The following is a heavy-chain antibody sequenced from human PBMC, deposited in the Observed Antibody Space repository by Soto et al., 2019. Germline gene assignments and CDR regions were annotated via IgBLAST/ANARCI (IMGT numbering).Heavy chain of an antibody. CDR3: ASSLTVTASYNWFDP. CDR1: GYSISSGYY. V-gene: IGHV4-38-2*01. CDR2: IYYSGST. D-gene: IGHD2-21*02. J-gene: IGHJ5*02. Sequence: SETLSLTCAVSGYSISSGYYWGWIRQPPGKGLEWIGSIYYSGSTSYNPSLKSRVTISVDTSKKEFSLKLRSVTAADTAVYYCASSLTVTASYNWFDPWGQGTLVTVS.